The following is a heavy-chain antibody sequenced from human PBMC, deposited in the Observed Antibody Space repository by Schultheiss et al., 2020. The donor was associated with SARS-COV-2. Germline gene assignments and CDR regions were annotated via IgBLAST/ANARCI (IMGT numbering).Heavy chain of an antibody. V-gene: IGHV1-58*01. Sequence: SVKVACKASGFTFTSSAVQWVRQARGQRLEWLGWIVVGSGNTNYAQKFQERVTITRDMSTSTAYMELSSLRSEDTAVYYCARGNTVDRGVIWANYYHYYYMDVWGKGTTVTVSS. J-gene: IGHJ6*03. CDR1: GFTFTSSA. CDR3: ARGNTVDRGVIWANYYHYYYMDV. CDR2: IVVGSGNT. D-gene: IGHD3-10*01.